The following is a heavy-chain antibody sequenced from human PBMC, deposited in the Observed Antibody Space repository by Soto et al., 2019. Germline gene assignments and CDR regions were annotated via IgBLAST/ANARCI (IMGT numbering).Heavy chain of an antibody. CDR3: ARSRPYYYHYMDV. J-gene: IGHJ6*03. D-gene: IGHD2-2*01. V-gene: IGHV4-59*08. CDR1: GGSISSYY. CDR2: IYYSGST. Sequence: SETLSLTCTVSGGSISSYYWSWIRQPPGKGLEWIGYIYYSGSTNYNPSLKSRVTISVDTSKNQFSLKLSSVTAADTAVYYCARSRPYYYHYMDVWGKGTTVTVSS.